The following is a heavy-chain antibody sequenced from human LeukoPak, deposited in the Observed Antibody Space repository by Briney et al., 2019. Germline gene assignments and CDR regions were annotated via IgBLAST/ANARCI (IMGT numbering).Heavy chain of an antibody. D-gene: IGHD3-3*01. Sequence: NPGGSLRPSCAASGFTFSSYSMDWVRQAPGKGLEWVSSISSSSSYIYYADSVKGRFTISRDNAKNSLYLQMNSLRAEDTAVYYCARALPYYDFWSGSTCFDYWGQGTLVTVSS. CDR2: ISSSSSYI. J-gene: IGHJ4*02. V-gene: IGHV3-21*01. CDR1: GFTFSSYS. CDR3: ARALPYYDFWSGSTCFDY.